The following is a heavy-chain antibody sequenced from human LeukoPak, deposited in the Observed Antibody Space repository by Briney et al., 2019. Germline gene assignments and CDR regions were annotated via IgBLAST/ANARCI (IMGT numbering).Heavy chain of an antibody. CDR2: INHSGST. CDR3: ARGGRIQLWLGYYMDV. J-gene: IGHJ6*03. D-gene: IGHD5-18*01. CDR1: GGSFSGYY. Sequence: SETLSLTCAVYGGSFSGYYWSWIRQPPGKGLEWIGEINHSGSTNYNPSIKSRVTISVDTSKNQFSLKLSSVTAADTAAYYCARGGRIQLWLGYYMDVWGKGTTVTVSS. V-gene: IGHV4-34*01.